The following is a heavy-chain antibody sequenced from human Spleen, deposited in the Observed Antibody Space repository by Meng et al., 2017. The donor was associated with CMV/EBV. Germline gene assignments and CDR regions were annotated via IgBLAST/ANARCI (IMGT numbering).Heavy chain of an antibody. CDR2: IYSGGST. CDR1: GFTVSSNY. CDR3: ARDYDTDAFDI. Sequence: GGSLRLSCAASGFTVSSNYMSWVRQAPGKGLEWVSVIYSGGSTYYADSVKGRFTISRDNSKNTLYRQMNSLRAEDTAVYYCARDYDTDAFDIWGQGTMVTVSS. D-gene: IGHD3-16*01. J-gene: IGHJ3*02. V-gene: IGHV3-66*02.